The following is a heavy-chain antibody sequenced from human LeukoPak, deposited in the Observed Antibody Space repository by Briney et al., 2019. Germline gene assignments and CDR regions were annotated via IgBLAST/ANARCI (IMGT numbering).Heavy chain of an antibody. V-gene: IGHV4-4*07. J-gene: IGHJ4*02. Sequence: SETLSLTCTVSGGSISSYYWSWILQPAGKGLEWIGRIYATGSTNYNPSLKSRVTMSVDTSKNQFSLNLNSVTAADTAVYYCARVGYSSGWYPLDYWGQGTLVTVSS. CDR1: GGSISSYY. CDR3: ARVGYSSGWYPLDY. D-gene: IGHD6-19*01. CDR2: IYATGST.